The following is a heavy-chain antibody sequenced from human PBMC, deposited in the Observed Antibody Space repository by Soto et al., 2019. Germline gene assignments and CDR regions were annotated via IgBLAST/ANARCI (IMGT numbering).Heavy chain of an antibody. J-gene: IGHJ4*02. Sequence: PGESLKISCKAFGYIFTNYWIGWVRQMPGKGLEWMGIIYPADSDTRYSPSFQGQVTISADKSISTAYLQWSSLKASDTAMYYCARGSRYCTDYSCDYSVPHSWGQGTLVTVSS. CDR3: ARGSRYCTDYSCDYSVPHS. CDR1: GYIFTNYW. D-gene: IGHD6-25*01. CDR2: IYPADSDT. V-gene: IGHV5-51*01.